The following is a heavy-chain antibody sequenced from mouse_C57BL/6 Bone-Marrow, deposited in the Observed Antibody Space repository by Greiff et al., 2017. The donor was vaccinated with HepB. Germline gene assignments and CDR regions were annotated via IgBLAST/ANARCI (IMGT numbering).Heavy chain of an antibody. J-gene: IGHJ4*01. CDR2: IDPNSGGT. Sequence: QVQLQQPGAELVKPGASVKLSCKASGYTFTSYWMHWVKQRPGRGLEWIGRIDPNSGGTKYNEKFKSKATLTVDKPSSTAYRQLSSLTTEDSAVYYGAMVTTVVYYAMDYWGQGTSVTVSS. CDR1: GYTFTSYW. D-gene: IGHD1-1*01. V-gene: IGHV1-72*01. CDR3: AMVTTVVYYAMDY.